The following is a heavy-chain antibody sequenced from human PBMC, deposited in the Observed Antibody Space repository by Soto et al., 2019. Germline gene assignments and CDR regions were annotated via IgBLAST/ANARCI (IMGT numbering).Heavy chain of an antibody. D-gene: IGHD1-26*01. CDR3: ARVVGATNIDY. CDR2: ISSSSSTI. J-gene: IGHJ4*02. V-gene: IGHV3-48*01. Sequence: SLRLSCAASGFTFSSSSMNWVRQAPGKGLEWVSYISSSSSTIYYADSAKGRFTISRDNAKNSLYLQTNSLRAEDTAVYYCARVVGATNIDYWGQGTLVTVSS. CDR1: GFTFSSSS.